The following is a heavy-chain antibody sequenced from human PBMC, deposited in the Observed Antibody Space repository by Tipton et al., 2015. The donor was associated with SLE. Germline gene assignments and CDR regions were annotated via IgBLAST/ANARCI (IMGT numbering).Heavy chain of an antibody. D-gene: IGHD2/OR15-2a*01. J-gene: IGHJ4*02. CDR2: FGGGRGNT. CDR1: GFAFGSYN. CDR3: VRDPFAPSTGLNN. V-gene: IGHV3-23*01. Sequence: GSLRLSWAAPGFAFGSYNMVWVRQAPGKGLEWVSSFGGGRGNTYYADSVKGRFTISRDDSKKMLYLQMKSLRGEDMDVYYCVRDPFAPSTGLNNCGQGTLVTVSS.